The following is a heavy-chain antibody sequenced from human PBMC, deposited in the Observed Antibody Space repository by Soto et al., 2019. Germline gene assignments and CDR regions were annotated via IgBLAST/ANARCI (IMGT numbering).Heavy chain of an antibody. CDR3: ARAHSYGQEYNWFDP. CDR2: IWYDGSNK. Sequence: QVQLVESGGGVVQPGRSLRLSCAASGFTFSSYGMHWVRQAPGKGLEWVAVIWYDGSNKYYADSVKGRFTISRDNSKNTLYLQMNSLRAEDTAVYYCARAHSYGQEYNWFDPWGQGTLVTVSS. J-gene: IGHJ5*02. CDR1: GFTFSSYG. V-gene: IGHV3-33*01. D-gene: IGHD5-18*01.